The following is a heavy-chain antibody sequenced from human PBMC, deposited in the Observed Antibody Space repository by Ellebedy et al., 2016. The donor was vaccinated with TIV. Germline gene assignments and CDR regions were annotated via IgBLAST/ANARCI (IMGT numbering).Heavy chain of an antibody. V-gene: IGHV1-3*01. Sequence: ASVKVSXXTSGYTFFTYGITWVRQAPGQGLEWMGWINAGSGNTKYSQIFQDRVTISRDTSASTVYMELTSLQHEDTAVYYCARNTSVADRGGFDYWGQGTLVIVSS. CDR3: ARNTSVADRGGFDY. CDR2: INAGSGNT. D-gene: IGHD6-19*01. CDR1: GYTFFTYG. J-gene: IGHJ4*02.